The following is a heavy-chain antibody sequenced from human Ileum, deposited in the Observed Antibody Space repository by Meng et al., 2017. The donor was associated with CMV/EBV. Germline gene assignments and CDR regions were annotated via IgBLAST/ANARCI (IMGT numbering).Heavy chain of an antibody. D-gene: IGHD2-2*01. CDR2: ISPSSSSI. Sequence: GGSLRLSCAASGFTFSSYEMNWVRQAPGKGLEWVSYISPSSSSISYADSVKGRFTISRVNAKNTLYLQMGSLRAEDTALYFCVRDGQLPAPYHDAFDIWGQGTMVTVSS. CDR1: GFTFSSYE. J-gene: IGHJ3*02. CDR3: VRDGQLPAPYHDAFDI. V-gene: IGHV3-48*03.